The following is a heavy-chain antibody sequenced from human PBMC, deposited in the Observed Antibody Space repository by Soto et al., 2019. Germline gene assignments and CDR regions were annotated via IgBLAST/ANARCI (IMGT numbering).Heavy chain of an antibody. CDR2: IIPIFGTA. CDR3: AREVVTGDYYYYYGMDV. V-gene: IGHV1-69*01. Sequence: QVQLVQSGAEVKKPGSSVKVSCKASGGTFSSYAISWVRQAPGQGLEWMGGIIPIFGTANYAQKFQGRVTITADESTSTAYMELSSLRSEDTAMYYCAREVVTGDYYYYYGMDVWGQGTTVTVSS. J-gene: IGHJ6*02. D-gene: IGHD2-21*02. CDR1: GGTFSSYA.